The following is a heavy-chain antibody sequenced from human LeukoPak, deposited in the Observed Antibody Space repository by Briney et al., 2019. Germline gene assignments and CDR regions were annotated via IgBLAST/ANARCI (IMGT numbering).Heavy chain of an antibody. CDR1: GFTFSSYA. V-gene: IGHV3-23*01. D-gene: IGHD2-15*01. J-gene: IGHJ4*02. Sequence: GGPLRLSCAASGFTFSSYAMSWVRQAPGKGLEWVSAISGSGGSTYYADSVKGRFTISRDNSKNTLYLQMNSLRAEDTAVYYCAKLGLGIVVVVAATPGGFDYWGQGTLVTVSS. CDR2: ISGSGGST. CDR3: AKLGLGIVVVVAATPGGFDY.